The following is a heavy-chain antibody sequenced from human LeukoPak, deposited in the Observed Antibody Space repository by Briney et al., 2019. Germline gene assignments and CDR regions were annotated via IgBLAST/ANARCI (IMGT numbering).Heavy chain of an antibody. D-gene: IGHD6-25*01. CDR2: SSRSSSSI. V-gene: IGHV3-48*01. J-gene: IGHJ4*02. CDR3: ARDSDYSFDH. Sequence: TGGSLRLSCAASGFTSSSYSMNWVRQAPRKGLECLSYSSRSSSSIYYADSVKGGFTISRDDAKNSLYLQMNSLRAEDTAVYYCARDSDYSFDHWGQGTLVTVSS. CDR1: GFTSSSYS.